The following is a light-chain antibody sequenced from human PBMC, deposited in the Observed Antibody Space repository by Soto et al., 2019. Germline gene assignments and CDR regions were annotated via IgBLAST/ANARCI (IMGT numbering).Light chain of an antibody. Sequence: DIQMTQSPSSLSASVGDRVTITCRASQSISSYLNWYQQKPGKAPKLLIYAASSLQSGVPSRFSGSGSGTDFTLTIRSLQPEDFETYYCQQSYSTPWTLGQGTKVDI. CDR2: AAS. CDR3: QQSYSTPWT. CDR1: QSISSY. J-gene: IGKJ1*01. V-gene: IGKV1-39*01.